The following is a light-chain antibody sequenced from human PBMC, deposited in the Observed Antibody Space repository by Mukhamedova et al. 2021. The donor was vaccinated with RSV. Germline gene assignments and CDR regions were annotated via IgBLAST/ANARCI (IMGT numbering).Light chain of an antibody. CDR1: SGDVGRYNY. CDR3: ATGVDSPEWL. Sequence: CTGTSGDVGRYNYVSWFQQEVGKAPKLIIYEVLNRPSGVSNRFSGSKSGDTASLAISGLQSEDEAVYYCATGVDSPEWLLGGGT. CDR2: EVL. J-gene: IGLJ3*02. V-gene: IGLV2-14*03.